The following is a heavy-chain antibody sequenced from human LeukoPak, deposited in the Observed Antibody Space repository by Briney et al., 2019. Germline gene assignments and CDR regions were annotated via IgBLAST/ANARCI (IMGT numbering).Heavy chain of an antibody. Sequence: ASVKVSCKASGYTFTDYYVHWVRQAPGQGLEWMGWISPSSGGTNYAQKVQGRVTMTRDTSISTAYMELSSLRSDDTAVYYCARGWGVGSIDYWGQGTLVTVSS. CDR3: ARGWGVGSIDY. D-gene: IGHD3-10*01. CDR2: ISPSSGGT. J-gene: IGHJ4*02. V-gene: IGHV1-2*02. CDR1: GYTFTDYY.